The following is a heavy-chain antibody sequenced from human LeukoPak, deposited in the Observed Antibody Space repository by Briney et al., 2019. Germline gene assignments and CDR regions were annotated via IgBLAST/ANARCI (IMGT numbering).Heavy chain of an antibody. Sequence: SETLSLTCTVSGGSISSYYWSWIRQPPGKGLEWIGYIYYSGSTNYNPSLKSRVTISVDTSKNQFSLKLSSVTAADTAVYYCARETMMAALDYWGQGTLVTVSS. V-gene: IGHV4-59*01. CDR2: IYYSGST. CDR1: GGSISSYY. CDR3: ARETMMAALDY. D-gene: IGHD5-24*01. J-gene: IGHJ4*02.